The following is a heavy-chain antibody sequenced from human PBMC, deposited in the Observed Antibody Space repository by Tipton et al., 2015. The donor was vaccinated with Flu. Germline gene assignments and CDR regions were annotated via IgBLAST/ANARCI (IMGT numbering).Heavy chain of an antibody. Sequence: PGLVKPSETLSLTCGVSGDSIRSSNYYWGWIRQPPGKGLEWIGNTFHSGNTYVNPSLKSRVTISIDTSRNQFSLKLSSVTAADTAVYYCARRDYSNYVSEPKNWFDPWGQGALVTVSS. CDR3: ARRDYSNYVSEPKNWFDP. CDR1: GDSIRSSNYY. D-gene: IGHD4-11*01. V-gene: IGHV4-39*07. J-gene: IGHJ5*02. CDR2: TFHSGNT.